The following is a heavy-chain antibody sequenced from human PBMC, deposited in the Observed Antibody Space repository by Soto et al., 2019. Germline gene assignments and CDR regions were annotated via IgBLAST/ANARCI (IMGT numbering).Heavy chain of an antibody. J-gene: IGHJ6*02. CDR2: KYYRSKWHY. CDR3: ARDRSPRDDFWSGYYRGGNYYGMDV. V-gene: IGHV6-1*01. CDR1: GDTVSSNTAA. D-gene: IGHD3-3*01. Sequence: PSQTLSLTCAISGDTVSSNTAAWNWIRQSPSRGLEWLGRKYYRSKWHYHYALSMSSRISISPDTSKNHFSLQLISLTPDDTAVYYCARDRSPRDDFWSGYYRGGNYYGMDVWGQGTTVTVSS.